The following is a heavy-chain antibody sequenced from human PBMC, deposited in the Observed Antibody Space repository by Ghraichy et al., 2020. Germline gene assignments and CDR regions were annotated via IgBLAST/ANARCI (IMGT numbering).Heavy chain of an antibody. CDR2: INHSGST. CDR3: ARENDSSGYYVYDY. CDR1: GGSFSGYY. J-gene: IGHJ4*02. Sequence: SETLSLTCAVYGGSFSGYYWSWIRQPPGKGLEWIGEINHSGSTNYNPSLKSRVTISVDTSKNQFSLKLSSVTAADTAVYYCARENDSSGYYVYDYWGQGTLVTVSS. V-gene: IGHV4-34*01. D-gene: IGHD3-22*01.